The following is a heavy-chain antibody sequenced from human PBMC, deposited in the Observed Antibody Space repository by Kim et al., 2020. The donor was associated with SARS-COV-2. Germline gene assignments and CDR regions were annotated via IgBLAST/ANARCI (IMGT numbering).Heavy chain of an antibody. J-gene: IGHJ4*02. Sequence: GGSLRLSCAASGFTFSSYWMSWVRQAPGKGLEWVANIKQDGSEKYYVDSVKGRFTISRDNAKNSLYLQMNSLRAEDTAVYYCARGGYYYDSSGYYHFDYWGQGTLVTVSS. V-gene: IGHV3-7*01. CDR3: ARGGYYYDSSGYYHFDY. D-gene: IGHD3-22*01. CDR2: IKQDGSEK. CDR1: GFTFSSYW.